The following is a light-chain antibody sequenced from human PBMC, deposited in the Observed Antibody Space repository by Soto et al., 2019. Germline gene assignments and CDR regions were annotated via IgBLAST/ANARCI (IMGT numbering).Light chain of an antibody. J-gene: IGKJ4*01. V-gene: IGKV4-1*01. Sequence: DIVMTQSPDSLAVSLGERATINCKSSQSVLFSSNNKNYLAWYQQKSGHPPKLLISCASTRESGVPDRFSGSSSETDVTLTISSLQAEDVAVYHDQQYYSNPSPTFGGGTKVEIK. CDR2: CAS. CDR3: QQYYSNPSPT. CDR1: QSVLFSSNNKNY.